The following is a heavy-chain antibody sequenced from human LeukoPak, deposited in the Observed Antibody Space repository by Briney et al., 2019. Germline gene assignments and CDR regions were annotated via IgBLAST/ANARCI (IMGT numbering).Heavy chain of an antibody. Sequence: ASVKVSCKASGYTFTSYVISWVRQAPGQGLEWMGWISAYNGNTNYAQKLQGRVTMTTDTSTSTAYMELRSLRSDDTAVYYCARDGAIIGYCSGGSCYSDNWFDPWGQGTLVTVSS. J-gene: IGHJ5*02. CDR3: ARDGAIIGYCSGGSCYSDNWFDP. V-gene: IGHV1-18*01. CDR2: ISAYNGNT. CDR1: GYTFTSYV. D-gene: IGHD2-15*01.